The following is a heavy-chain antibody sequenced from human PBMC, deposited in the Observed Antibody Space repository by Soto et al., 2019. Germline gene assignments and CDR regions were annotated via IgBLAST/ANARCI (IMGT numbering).Heavy chain of an antibody. J-gene: IGHJ5*02. D-gene: IGHD6-13*01. V-gene: IGHV1-69*01. CDR2: IIPIFGTA. Sequence: QVQLVQSGAEVKKPGSSVKVSCKASGGTFSSYAISWVRQAPGQGLEWMGGIIPIFGTANYAQKFQGRVTITADESTSTAYRGLSSLRSEDTAVYYCARGDSSWVPGWFDPWGQGTLVTVSS. CDR3: ARGDSSWVPGWFDP. CDR1: GGTFSSYA.